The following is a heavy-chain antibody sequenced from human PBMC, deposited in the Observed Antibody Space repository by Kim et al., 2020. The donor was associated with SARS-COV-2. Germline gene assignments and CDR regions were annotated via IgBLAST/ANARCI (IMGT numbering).Heavy chain of an antibody. J-gene: IGHJ1*01. Sequence: GGSLRLSCAASGFTFISYWMSRVRQAPGKGLEWVANINEDGRGTYYEDSVKGRFTISRDNGKNSVYLEMNSLRVEDTAIYYCARAVGYHHGRGQGILVIV. CDR2: INEDGRGT. CDR1: GFTFISYW. CDR3: ARAVGYHHG. D-gene: IGHD5-12*01. V-gene: IGHV3-7*01.